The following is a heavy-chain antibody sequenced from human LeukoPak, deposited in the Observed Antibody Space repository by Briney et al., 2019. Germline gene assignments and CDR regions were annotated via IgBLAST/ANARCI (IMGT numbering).Heavy chain of an antibody. CDR1: GFTFSSYA. J-gene: IGHJ4*02. CDR3: AKFRGNYYDSSGYIY. V-gene: IGHV3-23*01. CDR2: ISGSGGST. Sequence: GGSLRLSCAASGFTFSSYAMSWVRQAPGKGLEWVSAISGSGGSTYYVDSVKGRFTISRDNSKNTLYLQMNSLRAEDTAVYYCAKFRGNYYDSSGYIYWGQGTLVTVSS. D-gene: IGHD3-22*01.